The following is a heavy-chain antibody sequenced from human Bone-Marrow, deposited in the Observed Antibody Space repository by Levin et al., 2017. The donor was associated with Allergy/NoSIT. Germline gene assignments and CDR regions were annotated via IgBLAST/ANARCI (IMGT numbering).Heavy chain of an antibody. D-gene: IGHD1-7*01. Sequence: GESLKISCKAAGYTFTDYLIHWVRQAPGQGLEWMGWINPNSGATKYAKKFQGVVTMTRDTSISVTYMELSRLKPDDTAVYYCARDGGWNYYSYNWFDPWGQGSLVTVSS. CDR2: INPNSGAT. CDR1: GYTFTDYL. CDR3: ARDGGWNYYSYNWFDP. V-gene: IGHV1-2*02. J-gene: IGHJ5*02.